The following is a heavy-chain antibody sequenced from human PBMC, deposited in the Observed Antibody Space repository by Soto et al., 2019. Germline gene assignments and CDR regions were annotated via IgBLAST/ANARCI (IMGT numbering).Heavy chain of an antibody. D-gene: IGHD2-21*01. V-gene: IGHV3-30*04. J-gene: IGHJ6*02. CDR2: ISVGGSNK. CDR1: RFTFRTYD. Sequence: QVQLVESGGGVVQPERSQRLSCAASRFTFRTYDMHWVRQAPGKGLEWVALISVGGSNKYYADSVKGRFTISRDNSKNTMYLQMIRLRPEDTAVYYCARELIPIIRGGMSAIDVWGQGTPVTVSS. CDR3: ARELIPIIRGGMSAIDV.